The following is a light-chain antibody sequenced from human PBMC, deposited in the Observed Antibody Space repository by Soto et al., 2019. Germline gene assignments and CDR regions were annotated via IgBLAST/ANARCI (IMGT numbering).Light chain of an antibody. J-gene: IGKJ3*01. CDR1: QSVSSY. Sequence: EIVLTQSPATLSLSPGERATLSCRASQSVSSYLAWYQQKPGQAPRLLIYDASNRATGIPARFSGSGSGTDFTLTISSLEPEDFAVYYCQQRSNLPFTVGPGTKVDIK. CDR2: DAS. CDR3: QQRSNLPFT. V-gene: IGKV3-11*01.